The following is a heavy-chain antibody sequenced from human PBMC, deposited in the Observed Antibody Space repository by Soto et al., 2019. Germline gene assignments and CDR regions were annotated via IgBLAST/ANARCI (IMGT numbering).Heavy chain of an antibody. Sequence: ASVKVSCKASGYTFTSYGISWVRQAPGQGLEWMGWISAYNGNTNYAQKLQGRVTMTTDTSTSTAYMELRSLRSDDTAVYYCARDGRWELPGQPSEYYFDYWGQGTLVTVSS. D-gene: IGHD1-26*01. CDR3: ARDGRWELPGQPSEYYFDY. J-gene: IGHJ4*02. CDR1: GYTFTSYG. V-gene: IGHV1-18*01. CDR2: ISAYNGNT.